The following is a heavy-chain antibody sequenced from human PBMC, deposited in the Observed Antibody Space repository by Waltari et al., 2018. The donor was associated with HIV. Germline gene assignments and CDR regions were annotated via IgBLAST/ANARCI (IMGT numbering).Heavy chain of an antibody. V-gene: IGHV3-9*01. Sequence: EVQLVESGGGLVQPGRSLRLACAAPGFTFADYAMNWVRQDPGKGLEWVSGISWNGGSTGYADSVKGRFTISRDNAKNSLYLQMNSLRAEDTALYYCAKADYGDSRFDYWGQGTLVTVSS. CDR1: GFTFADYA. CDR3: AKADYGDSRFDY. D-gene: IGHD4-17*01. CDR2: ISWNGGST. J-gene: IGHJ4*02.